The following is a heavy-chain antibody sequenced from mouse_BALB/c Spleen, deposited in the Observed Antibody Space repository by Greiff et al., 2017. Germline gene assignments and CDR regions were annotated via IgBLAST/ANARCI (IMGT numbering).Heavy chain of an antibody. V-gene: IGHV5-9-3*01. CDR2: ISSGGSYT. Sequence: EVKVVESGGGLVKPGGSLKLSCAASGFTFSSYAMSWVRQTPEKRLEWVATISSGGSYTYYPDSVKGRFTISRDNAKNTLYLQMSSLRSEDTAMYYCARGTTVVATGDYWGQGTTLTVSS. J-gene: IGHJ2*01. D-gene: IGHD1-1*01. CDR3: ARGTTVVATGDY. CDR1: GFTFSSYA.